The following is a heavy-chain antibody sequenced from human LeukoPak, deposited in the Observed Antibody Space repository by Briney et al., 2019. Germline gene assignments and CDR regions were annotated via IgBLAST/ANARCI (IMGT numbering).Heavy chain of an antibody. D-gene: IGHD6-19*01. CDR1: GGSISSGSYY. J-gene: IGHJ4*02. CDR3: ARDSVAGTGPMNY. Sequence: PSQTLSLTCTVSGGSISSGSYYWSWIRQPAGKGLEWIGRIYTSGSTNYNPSLESRVTISVDTSKNQFSLKLSSVTAADTAVYYCARDSVAGTGPMNYWGQGTLVTVSS. CDR2: IYTSGST. V-gene: IGHV4-61*02.